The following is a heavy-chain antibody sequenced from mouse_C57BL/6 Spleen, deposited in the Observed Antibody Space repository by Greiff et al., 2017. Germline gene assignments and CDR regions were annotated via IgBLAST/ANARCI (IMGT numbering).Heavy chain of an antibody. CDR2: IYPGDGDT. CDR1: GYAFSSYW. CDR3: ARGDDSNGYFDY. J-gene: IGHJ2*01. V-gene: IGHV1-80*01. D-gene: IGHD2-4*01. Sequence: VQLQESGAELVKPGASVKISCKASGYAFSSYWMNWVKQRPGKGLEWIGQIYPGDGDTNYNGKFKGKATLTADKSSSPAYMQLSSLTSEDSAVYFCARGDDSNGYFDYWGQGTTLTVSS.